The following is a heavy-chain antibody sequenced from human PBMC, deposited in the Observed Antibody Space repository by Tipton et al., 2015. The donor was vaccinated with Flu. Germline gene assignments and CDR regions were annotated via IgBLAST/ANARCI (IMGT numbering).Heavy chain of an antibody. Sequence: GLVKPSETLSLTCTVSGGSISSSSYYWGWIRQPPGKGLEWIGSIYYSGSTYYNPSLKSRVTISVDTSKNQFSLKLSSVAAADTAVYYCARLLLEVWGRPATTFDYWGQGTLVTVSS. J-gene: IGHJ4*02. CDR3: ARLLLEVWGRPATTFDY. CDR1: GGSISSSSYY. CDR2: IYYSGST. V-gene: IGHV4-39*01. D-gene: IGHD1-1*01.